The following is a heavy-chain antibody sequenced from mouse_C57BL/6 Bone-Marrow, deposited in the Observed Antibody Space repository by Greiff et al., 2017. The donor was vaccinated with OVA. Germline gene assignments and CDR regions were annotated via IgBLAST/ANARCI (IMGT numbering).Heavy chain of an antibody. J-gene: IGHJ2*01. CDR2: IYPRSGNT. D-gene: IGHD2-14*01. CDR1: GYTFTSYG. Sequence: VQLQQSGAELARPGASVKLSCKASGYTFTSYGISWVKQRTGQGLEWIGEIYPRSGNTYYNEKFKGKATLTADKSSSTAYMELRSLTSEDSAVYFCASGYGGTPYFDYWGQGTTLTVSS. CDR3: ASGYGGTPYFDY. V-gene: IGHV1-81*01.